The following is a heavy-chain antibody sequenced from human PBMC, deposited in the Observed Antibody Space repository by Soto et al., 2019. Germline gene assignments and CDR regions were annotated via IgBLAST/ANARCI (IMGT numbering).Heavy chain of an antibody. CDR1: GGSISRYF. J-gene: IGHJ5*02. Sequence: PSETLSLTCSVSGGSISRYFWSWIRQPPGKGPERIGYGCYSGGPVYNPSLQSRVTMAVYTSKNQVSLKLTAVTAADTAVYCCARDRSTYGGGGTGEVKENWFDPWGQGALVTVSS. D-gene: IGHD2-8*01. CDR2: GCYSGGP. CDR3: ARDRSTYGGGGTGEVKENWFDP. V-gene: IGHV4-59*01.